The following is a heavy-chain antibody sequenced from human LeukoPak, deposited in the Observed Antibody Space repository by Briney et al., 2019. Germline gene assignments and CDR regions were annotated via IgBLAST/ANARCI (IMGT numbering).Heavy chain of an antibody. CDR3: ARDQGFNYYDSSGYRMGLDY. CDR1: GGSFSGYY. D-gene: IGHD3-22*01. J-gene: IGHJ4*02. Sequence: SETPSLTCAVYGGSFSGYYWSWIRQPPGKGLEWIGEINHSGSTNYNPSLKSRVTISVDTSKNQFSLKLSSVTAADTAVYYCARDQGFNYYDSSGYRMGLDYWGQGTLVTVSS. CDR2: INHSGST. V-gene: IGHV4-34*01.